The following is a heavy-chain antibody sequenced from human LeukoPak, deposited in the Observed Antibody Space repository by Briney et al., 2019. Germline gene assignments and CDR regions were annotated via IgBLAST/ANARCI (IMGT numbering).Heavy chain of an antibody. CDR2: IHYSGSA. V-gene: IGHV4-30-4*01. J-gene: IGHJ3*02. Sequence: SEAPSLPCTVSGWSLSSNNHFWGWVPPPPAMGLGWVGYIHYSGSAHYNPSLKSRLNISVDTSKNQFSLSLSSVTAADTAVYYCAREVIRSSDTDAFDIWGQGTMVTVSS. CDR3: AREVIRSSDTDAFDI. CDR1: GWSLSSNNHF. D-gene: IGHD2-21*01.